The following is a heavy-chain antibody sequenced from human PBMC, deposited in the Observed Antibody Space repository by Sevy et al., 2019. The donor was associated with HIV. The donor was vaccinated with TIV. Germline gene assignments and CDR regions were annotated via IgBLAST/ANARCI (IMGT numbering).Heavy chain of an antibody. CDR1: GGSISSYY. CDR3: AREKGGGSYFSGYYYYYYMDV. Sequence: SETLSLTCTVSGGSISSYYWSWIRQPPGKGLEWIGYIYYSGSTNYIPSLKRRVTISVDTSKNQFSLKLSSVTAADTAVYYGAREKGGGSYFSGYYYYYYMDVWGKGTTVTVSS. CDR2: IYYSGST. J-gene: IGHJ6*03. D-gene: IGHD1-26*01. V-gene: IGHV4-59*01.